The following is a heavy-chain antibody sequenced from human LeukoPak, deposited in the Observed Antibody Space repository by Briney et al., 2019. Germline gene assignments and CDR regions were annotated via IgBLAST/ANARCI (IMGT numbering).Heavy chain of an antibody. J-gene: IGHJ5*02. CDR3: ARGGYDFWSGYLYNWFDP. Sequence: SETLSLTCAVYGGSFSGYYWSWIRQPPGKGLEWIGEINHSGSTNYNPSLKSRVTISVDTSKNQFSLKLSSVTAADTAVYYCARGGYDFWSGYLYNWFDPWGQGTLVTVSS. CDR1: GGSFSGYY. D-gene: IGHD3-3*01. V-gene: IGHV4-34*01. CDR2: INHSGST.